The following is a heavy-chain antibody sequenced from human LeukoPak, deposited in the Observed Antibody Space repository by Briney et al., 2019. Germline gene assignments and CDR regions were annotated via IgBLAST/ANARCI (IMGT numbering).Heavy chain of an antibody. Sequence: SETPSLTCTVSGGSISSGGYYWSWIRQHPGKGLEWIGYIYYSGSTYYNPSLKSRVTISVDTSKNQFSLKLSSVTAAGTAVYYCARELTMVQGVIIFDYWGQGTLVTVSS. V-gene: IGHV4-31*03. D-gene: IGHD3-10*01. J-gene: IGHJ4*02. CDR1: GGSISSGGYY. CDR2: IYYSGST. CDR3: ARELTMVQGVIIFDY.